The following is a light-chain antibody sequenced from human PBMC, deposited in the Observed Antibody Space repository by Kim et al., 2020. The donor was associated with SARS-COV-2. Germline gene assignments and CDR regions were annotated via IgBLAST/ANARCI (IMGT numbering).Light chain of an antibody. Sequence: AAGGDRVTNTRRARQIISSYVNWYQQKAGKAQKLLIYAATSLQGGVPSWFGGSGSGTDFTPTISSLQPEDFATYYCQQNNSTPYTLGQGTKLEI. V-gene: IGKV1-39*01. J-gene: IGKJ2*01. CDR3: QQNNSTPYT. CDR2: AAT. CDR1: QIISSY.